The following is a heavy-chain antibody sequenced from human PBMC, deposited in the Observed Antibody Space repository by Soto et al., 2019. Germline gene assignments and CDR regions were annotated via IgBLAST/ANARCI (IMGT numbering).Heavy chain of an antibody. CDR1: GNSFTTYW. Sequence: PGEALPISYKGSGNSFTTYWIAWMRQMPVKGLEWMGIIYPGDSDTRYSPSFQGQVTISADKSISTAYLQWSSLKASDTAMYYCARLGTMVRGVIPGLYYWGQGTLVTVSS. D-gene: IGHD3-10*01. V-gene: IGHV5-51*01. CDR3: ARLGTMVRGVIPGLYY. CDR2: IYPGDSDT. J-gene: IGHJ4*02.